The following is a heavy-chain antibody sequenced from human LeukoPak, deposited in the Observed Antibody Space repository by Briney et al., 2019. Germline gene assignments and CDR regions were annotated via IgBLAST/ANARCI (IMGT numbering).Heavy chain of an antibody. CDR1: GGTFSSYA. CDR2: IIPILGIA. J-gene: IGHJ2*01. V-gene: IGHV1-69*04. Sequence: GSSVKVSCKASGGTFSSYAISWVRQAPGQGLEWMGRIIPILGIANYAQKFQGRVTITADKSTSTAYMELSSPRSEDTAVYYCARDWEPPRYFDLWGRGTLVTVSS. CDR3: ARDWEPPRYFDL. D-gene: IGHD1-26*01.